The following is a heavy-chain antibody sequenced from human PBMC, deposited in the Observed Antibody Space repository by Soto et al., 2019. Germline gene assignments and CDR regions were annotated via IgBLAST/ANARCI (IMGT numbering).Heavy chain of an antibody. CDR1: GGSFSGYY. D-gene: IGHD3-9*01. V-gene: IGHV4-34*01. CDR2: INHSGST. Sequence: SSETLSLTCAVYGGSFSGYYWSWIRQPPGKGLEWIGEINHSGSTNYNPSLKSRVTISVDTSKNQFSLKLSSVTAADTAVYYCALFRRTYYDILTGSDYWGQGTLVTVSS. CDR3: ALFRRTYYDILTGSDY. J-gene: IGHJ4*02.